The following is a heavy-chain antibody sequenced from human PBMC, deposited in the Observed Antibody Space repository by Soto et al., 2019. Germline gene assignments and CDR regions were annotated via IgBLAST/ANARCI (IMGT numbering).Heavy chain of an antibody. D-gene: IGHD6-13*01. CDR1: GFTFNNYA. V-gene: IGHV3-23*01. Sequence: GGSLRLSCAASGFTFNNYAMNWVRQAPGKGLEWVSGISGTGGTTYYADSVKDRFAISRDNSKNTLSLQMNSLRAEDTAVYYCAKWSSTWSQIIDYWGQGTLVTVSS. J-gene: IGHJ4*02. CDR3: AKWSSTWSQIIDY. CDR2: ISGTGGTT.